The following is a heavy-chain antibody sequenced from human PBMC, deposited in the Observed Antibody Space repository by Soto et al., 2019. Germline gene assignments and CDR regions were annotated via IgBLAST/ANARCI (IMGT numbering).Heavy chain of an antibody. Sequence: SETLSLTCAVYGGSFSAYYWSWIRQHPGKGLEWIGYIYYSGSTYYNPSLTSRVTISIDTSKNQFSLRLSSVTAADTAVYYCARFPYGGGDWFDPWGQGTLVTVSS. CDR1: GGSFSAYY. D-gene: IGHD3-10*01. V-gene: IGHV4-31*11. J-gene: IGHJ5*02. CDR2: IYYSGST. CDR3: ARFPYGGGDWFDP.